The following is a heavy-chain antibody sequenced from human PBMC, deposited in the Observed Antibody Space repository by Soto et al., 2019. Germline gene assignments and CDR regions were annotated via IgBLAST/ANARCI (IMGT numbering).Heavy chain of an antibody. J-gene: IGHJ4*02. V-gene: IGHV4-39*01. D-gene: IGHD1-26*01. CDR2: IYYSGST. CDR1: GGSISSSSYY. Sequence: SETLSLTCTVSGGSISSSSYYWGWIRQPPGKGLEWIGSIYYSGSTYYNPSLKSRVTISVDTSKNQFSLKLSSVTAADTAVYYCASSGSYYFGYWGQGTLVTVSS. CDR3: ASSGSYYFGY.